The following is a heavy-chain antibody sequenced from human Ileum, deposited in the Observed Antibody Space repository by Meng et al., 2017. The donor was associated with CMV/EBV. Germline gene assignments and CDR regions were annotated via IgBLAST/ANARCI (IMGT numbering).Heavy chain of an antibody. CDR1: GFTFSSYS. J-gene: IGHJ4*02. Sequence: GESLKISCAASGFTFSSYSMKWVRQAPGKGLEWVSSISSSSSYIFYADSVKGRFTISRDNAKNSLYLQMNSLRAEDTAVYYCARVIAAAGPGAPTYWGQGTLVTVSS. V-gene: IGHV3-21*01. D-gene: IGHD6-13*01. CDR2: ISSSSSYI. CDR3: ARVIAAAGPGAPTY.